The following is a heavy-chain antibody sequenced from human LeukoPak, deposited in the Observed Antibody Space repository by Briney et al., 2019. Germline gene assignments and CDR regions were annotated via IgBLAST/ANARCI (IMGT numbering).Heavy chain of an antibody. CDR1: GFTFSSYS. V-gene: IGHV3-21*01. D-gene: IGHD3-3*01. J-gene: IGHJ1*01. Sequence: PGGSLRLSCAASGFTFSSYSMNWVRQAPGKGLEWVSSISSSSYIYYADSVKGRFTISRDNAKNSLYLQMNSLRAEDTAVYYCARDRTIFGVPDEYFQHWGQGTLVTVSS. CDR2: ISSSSYI. CDR3: ARDRTIFGVPDEYFQH.